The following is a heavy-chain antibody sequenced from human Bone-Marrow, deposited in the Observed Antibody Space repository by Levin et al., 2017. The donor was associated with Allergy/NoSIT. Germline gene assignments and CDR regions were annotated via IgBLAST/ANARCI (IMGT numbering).Heavy chain of an antibody. J-gene: IGHJ4*02. Sequence: SVFSVSVSYMSWVRQAPGKGLEWVATLYAGGGTYYADSVKGRFTISRDNSKNTLYLQMNSLRVDDTAVYFCARDKSRGSTGWYATFDSWGQGNLVTVSS. CDR2: LYAGGGT. V-gene: IGHV3-66*01. CDR3: ARDKSRGSTGWYATFDS. D-gene: IGHD6-19*01. CDR1: VFSVSVSY.